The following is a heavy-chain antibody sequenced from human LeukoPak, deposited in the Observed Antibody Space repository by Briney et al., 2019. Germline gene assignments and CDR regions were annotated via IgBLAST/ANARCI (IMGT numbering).Heavy chain of an antibody. CDR1: GFTFSSYS. CDR2: ISSSSSYI. D-gene: IGHD6-13*01. Sequence: GGSLSLSCAASGFTFSSYSMNWVRQAPGKGLEWVSSISSSSSYIYYADSVKGRFTISRDNAKNSLYLQMNSLRAEDTAVHYCAREGIAAAGYYYYMDVWGKGTTVTVAS. J-gene: IGHJ6*03. CDR3: AREGIAAAGYYYYMDV. V-gene: IGHV3-21*01.